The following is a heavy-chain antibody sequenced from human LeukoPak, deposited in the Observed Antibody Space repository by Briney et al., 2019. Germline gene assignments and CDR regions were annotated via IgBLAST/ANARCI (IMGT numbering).Heavy chain of an antibody. J-gene: IGHJ4*02. CDR2: IRYDGSNK. D-gene: IGHD3-10*01. CDR1: GFTFSSYG. CDR3: APDPTWYGELPAYYFDY. Sequence: GGSLRLSCAASGFTFSSYGMHWVRQAPGKGLEWVAFIRYDGSNKYYADSVKGRFTISRDNSKNTLYLQINSLRAEGTAVYYCAPDPTWYGELPAYYFDYWGQGTLVTVSS. V-gene: IGHV3-30*02.